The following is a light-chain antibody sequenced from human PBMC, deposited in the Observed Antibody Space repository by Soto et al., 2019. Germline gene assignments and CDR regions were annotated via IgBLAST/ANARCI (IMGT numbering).Light chain of an antibody. CDR2: AAS. CDR1: QSISSY. Sequence: DIQMTQSPSSLSASVGDRVTITCRASQSISSYLNWYQQKPGKAPNLLIYAASSLQSGVPSRFSGSGSGPDFTLTIRRLQPEDFAPYYCQQSYSTPYTLGPGTKVDIK. J-gene: IGKJ3*01. CDR3: QQSYSTPYT. V-gene: IGKV1-39*01.